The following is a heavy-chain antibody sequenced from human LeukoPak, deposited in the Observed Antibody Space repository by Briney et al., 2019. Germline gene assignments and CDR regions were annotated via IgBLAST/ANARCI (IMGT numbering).Heavy chain of an antibody. D-gene: IGHD6-19*01. CDR1: GGSFSGYY. CDR2: INHSGST. CDR3: ARDGSGWSAFDY. Sequence: SETLSLTCAVYGGSFSGYYWSWIRQPPGKGLEWIGEINHSGSTNYNPSLKSRVTMSVDTSKNQFSLKLSSVTAADTAVYYCARDGSGWSAFDYWGQGTLVTVSS. J-gene: IGHJ4*02. V-gene: IGHV4-34*01.